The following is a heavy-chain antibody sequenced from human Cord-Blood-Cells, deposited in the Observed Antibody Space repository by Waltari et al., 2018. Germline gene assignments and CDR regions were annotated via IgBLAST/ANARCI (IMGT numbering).Heavy chain of an antibody. CDR2: IYPGDSDT. D-gene: IGHD3-22*01. CDR1: GYSFTSYC. J-gene: IGHJ4*02. V-gene: IGHV5-51*01. CDR3: ARRVSSGYYADY. Sequence: EVQLAQSGAEVKKPGESLKISCKGSGYSFTSYCIGWVRQMPGKGLEWMGIIYPGDSDTRNSPSFEGQVTIAADKSVSTAYLQWSSMKASDAAMYYCARRVSSGYYADYWGQGTLVTVSS.